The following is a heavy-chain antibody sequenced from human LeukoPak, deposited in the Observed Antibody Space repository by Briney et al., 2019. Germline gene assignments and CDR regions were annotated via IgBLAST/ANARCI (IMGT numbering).Heavy chain of an antibody. V-gene: IGHV1-18*01. J-gene: IGHJ4*02. CDR2: ISAHNGNT. CDR3: ARPSSGYYGGLAY. D-gene: IGHD3-22*01. Sequence: ASVKVSCKASGYTFTSFGISWVRQAPGQGLEWMGGISAHNGNTNYGQKFQGRVTMTTDTSTSTAYMELRSLRSDDTAVYYCARPSSGYYGGLAYWGQGTLLTVSS. CDR1: GYTFTSFG.